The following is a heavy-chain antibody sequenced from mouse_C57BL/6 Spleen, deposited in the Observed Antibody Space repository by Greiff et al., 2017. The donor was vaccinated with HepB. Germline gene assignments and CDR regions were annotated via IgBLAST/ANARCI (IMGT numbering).Heavy chain of an antibody. J-gene: IGHJ4*01. V-gene: IGHV2-9-1*01. CDR3: ARNNPYDGDAMDY. Sequence: VKVVESGPGLVAPSQSLSITCTVSGFSLTSYAISWVRQPPGKGLEWLGVIWTGGGTNYNSALKSRLSISKDNSKSQVFLKMNSLQTDDTARYYCARNNPYDGDAMDYWGQGTSVTVSS. D-gene: IGHD5-1-1*01. CDR2: IWTGGGT. CDR1: GFSLTSYA.